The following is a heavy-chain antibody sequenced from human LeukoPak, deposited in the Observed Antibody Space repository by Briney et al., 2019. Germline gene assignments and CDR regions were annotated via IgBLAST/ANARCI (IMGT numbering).Heavy chain of an antibody. CDR2: IDYSGST. D-gene: IGHD3-10*01. CDR1: GGSMSSYY. Sequence: PSETLSLTCTVSGGSMSSYYWSWIRQPPGKGLEWIGYIDYSGSTNYKRSLKSRVTISVDMSKNQFSLKLNSVTAADTAMYYCARRRAGVRITMDYWGQGTLVTVSS. J-gene: IGHJ4*02. V-gene: IGHV4-59*01. CDR3: ARRRAGVRITMDY.